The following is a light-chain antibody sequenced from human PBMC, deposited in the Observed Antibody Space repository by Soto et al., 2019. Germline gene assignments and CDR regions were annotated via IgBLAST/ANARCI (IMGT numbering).Light chain of an antibody. CDR1: QSISSY. Sequence: DIPMTQSPSSLSASVGDRVTITCRASQSISSYLNWYQQKPGKAPKLLIYAASSLQSGVPSRFGGSGSGTDFTLTISSLQPEDFATYYCQQSYSTPPLFTFGPGTKVDIK. CDR3: QQSYSTPPLFT. V-gene: IGKV1-39*01. J-gene: IGKJ3*01. CDR2: AAS.